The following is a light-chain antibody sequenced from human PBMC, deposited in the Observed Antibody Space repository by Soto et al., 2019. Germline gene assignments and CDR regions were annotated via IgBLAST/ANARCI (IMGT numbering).Light chain of an antibody. V-gene: IGKV3-15*01. J-gene: IGKJ1*01. CDR3: QQYNNWPRT. Sequence: TVMKQSPATVSLSPGERAPLSCRASQSVNSNLAWYQQKAGQAPRLLIYGTSTRATGIPARFSGSGSGTDFTLTISSLQFEDFAVYYCQQYNNWPRTFGQGTKVDIK. CDR1: QSVNSN. CDR2: GTS.